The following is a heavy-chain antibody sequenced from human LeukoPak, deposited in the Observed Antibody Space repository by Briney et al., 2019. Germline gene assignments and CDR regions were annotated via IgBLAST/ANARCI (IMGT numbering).Heavy chain of an antibody. CDR2: ISYDGSNE. V-gene: IGHV3-30*04. Sequence: GGSLRLSCAASGFTFSSYSMHWVRQTPGKGLEWVATISYDGSNENYADAVKGRFTISRDNSKNTLSLQMNSLRAEDTAVYYCARGGYSRHDYWGQGILVTVSS. D-gene: IGHD5-12*01. CDR1: GFTFSSYS. CDR3: ARGGYSRHDY. J-gene: IGHJ4*02.